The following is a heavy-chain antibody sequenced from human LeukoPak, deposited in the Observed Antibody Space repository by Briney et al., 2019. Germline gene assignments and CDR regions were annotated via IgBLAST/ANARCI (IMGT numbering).Heavy chain of an antibody. CDR1: GYTFTGYY. D-gene: IGHD3-9*01. Sequence: ASVKVSCKASGYTFTGYYMHWVRQAPGQGLEWMGWVNPNSGGTNYAQKFQGRVTMTRDTSISTAYMELSRLRSDDTAVYYCARAGDDILSDGMDVWGQGTTVTVSS. V-gene: IGHV1-2*02. J-gene: IGHJ6*02. CDR2: VNPNSGGT. CDR3: ARAGDDILSDGMDV.